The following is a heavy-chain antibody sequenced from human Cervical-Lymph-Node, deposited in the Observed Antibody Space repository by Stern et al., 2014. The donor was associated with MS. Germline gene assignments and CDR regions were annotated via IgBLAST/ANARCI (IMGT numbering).Heavy chain of an antibody. CDR1: GFSLSTSGVG. V-gene: IGHV2-5*02. Sequence: QVTLRESGPTLVKPTHTLTVSCTFSGFSLSTSGVGVGWIRQPPGKALEWRALIYWDADQRYSPSLKSMLSITKDSFKNHVGLCMPNMAPVDTATYYWAHRTRKWLTYLDAWGQGTLVTVSS. J-gene: IGHJ4*02. D-gene: IGHD3-22*01. CDR3: AHRTRKWLTYLDA. CDR2: IYWDADQ.